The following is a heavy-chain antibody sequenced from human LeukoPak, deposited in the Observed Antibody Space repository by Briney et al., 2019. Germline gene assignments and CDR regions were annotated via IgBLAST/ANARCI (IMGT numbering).Heavy chain of an antibody. D-gene: IGHD2-15*01. Sequence: PGGSLRLSCAASGFTFDDYAMHWVRQAPGKGLEWVSGISWNSGSIGYADSVKGRFTISRDNAKNSLYLQMNSLRAEDTALYYCAKEGAYCSGGSCYFDCWGQGTLVTVSS. CDR1: GFTFDDYA. CDR3: AKEGAYCSGGSCYFDC. V-gene: IGHV3-9*01. J-gene: IGHJ4*02. CDR2: ISWNSGSI.